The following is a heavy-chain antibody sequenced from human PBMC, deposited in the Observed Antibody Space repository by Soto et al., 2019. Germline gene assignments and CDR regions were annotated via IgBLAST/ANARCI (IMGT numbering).Heavy chain of an antibody. Sequence: PSETLSLTCTVSGGSISGYYWSWIRQPPGKGLEWIGYMYNTGSTVYNPSFKSRVTISVDTSVYFCVRDGGDCGYRLTYYYYMGLDVWGQGTTVTVSS. CDR1: GGSISGYY. CDR3: GLDV. J-gene: IGHJ6*02. D-gene: IGHD2-21*02. CDR2: MYNTGST. V-gene: IGHV4-59*01.